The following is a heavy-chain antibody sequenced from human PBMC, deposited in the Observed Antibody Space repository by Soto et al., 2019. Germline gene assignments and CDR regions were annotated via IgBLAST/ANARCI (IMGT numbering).Heavy chain of an antibody. J-gene: IGHJ4*02. CDR3: ARRFFGGAYPSYFDY. D-gene: IGHD2-15*01. CDR1: GGSISSSAYY. V-gene: IGHV4-39*01. Sequence: QLQLQESGPGLVKPSETLSLTCTVSGGSISSSAYYWDWIRQPPGKGLEWIASIYYSGSTYYNPSLKSRVTIPVDTSKNQFSLQLRSVTAADTALYYCARRFFGGAYPSYFDYWGQGTLVTVSP. CDR2: IYYSGST.